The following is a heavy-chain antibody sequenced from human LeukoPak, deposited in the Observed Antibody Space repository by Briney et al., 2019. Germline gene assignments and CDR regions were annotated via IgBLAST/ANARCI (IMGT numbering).Heavy chain of an antibody. D-gene: IGHD3-10*01. CDR1: GGSFSGYY. J-gene: IGHJ6*03. Sequence: SETLSLTCAVYGGSFSGYYWSWVRQPPGKGLGWIGEINHSGSTNYNPSLKSRVTISVDTSKNQFSLKLSSVTAADTAVYYCARAPRITMVRGVIRNYYYYYMDVWGKGTTVTVSS. CDR3: ARAPRITMVRGVIRNYYYYYMDV. CDR2: INHSGST. V-gene: IGHV4-34*01.